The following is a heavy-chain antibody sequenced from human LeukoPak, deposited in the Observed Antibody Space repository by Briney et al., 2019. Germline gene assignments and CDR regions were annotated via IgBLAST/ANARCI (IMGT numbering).Heavy chain of an antibody. J-gene: IGHJ6*03. CDR3: ARRGSGWSYYYYYMDV. D-gene: IGHD6-19*01. CDR2: ISYSGST. CDR1: GGSISSTNNY. Sequence: SETLSLTCTVSGGSISSTNNYWAWIRQPPGKGLEWIGSISYSGSTSYNLSLKRRVTMSMDTSKNHFSLRLSSMTAADTAVYYCARRGSGWSYYYYYMDVWGKGTTVTISS. V-gene: IGHV4-39*02.